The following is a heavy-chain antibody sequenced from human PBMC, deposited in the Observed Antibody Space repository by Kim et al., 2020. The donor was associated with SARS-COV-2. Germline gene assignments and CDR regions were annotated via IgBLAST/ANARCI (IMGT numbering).Heavy chain of an antibody. Sequence: SETLSLTCTVYGGSISSGGYYWSWIRQHPGKGLEWIGYIYYSGSTYYNPSLKSRVTISVDTSKNQFSLKLSSVTAADTAVYYCARGDTAMVGLDYWGQGTLVTVSS. CDR3: ARGDTAMVGLDY. V-gene: IGHV4-31*03. J-gene: IGHJ4*02. CDR2: IYYSGST. D-gene: IGHD5-18*01. CDR1: GGSISSGGYY.